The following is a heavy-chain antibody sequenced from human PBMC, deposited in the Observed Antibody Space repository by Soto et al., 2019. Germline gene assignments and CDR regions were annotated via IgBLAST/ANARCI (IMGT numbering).Heavy chain of an antibody. CDR3: AREVAGRFDY. Sequence: PSATLSLTCAVYGGSFSAYYWGWIRQPPVKGLELIGEINHSGSTNYNPSLKSRVTISLDTSKNQFSLQLNSVTPEDTAVYYCAREVAGRFDYWDQGTLVTVYS. CDR2: INHSGST. D-gene: IGHD6-19*01. J-gene: IGHJ4*02. CDR1: GGSFSAYY. V-gene: IGHV4-34*01.